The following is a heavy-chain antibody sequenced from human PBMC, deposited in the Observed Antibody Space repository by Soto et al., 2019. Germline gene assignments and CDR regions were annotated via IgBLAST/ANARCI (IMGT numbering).Heavy chain of an antibody. CDR1: GFTFSSYE. CDR3: ARGSRGSDKFYFDY. V-gene: IGHV3-48*03. D-gene: IGHD5-12*01. CDR2: SSSSGETT. J-gene: IGHJ4*02. Sequence: GGSLRLACAASGFTFSSYEMNWVRQTPGKGLEWVSYSSSSGETTHYADSVKGRFTISRDNAKNSLYLQMNSLRVEDTAVYYCARGSRGSDKFYFDYWGQGTLVTVSS.